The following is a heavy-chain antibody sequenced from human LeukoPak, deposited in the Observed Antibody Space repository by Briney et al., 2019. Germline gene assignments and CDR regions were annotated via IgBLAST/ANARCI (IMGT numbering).Heavy chain of an antibody. Sequence: SETLSLTCAVYGGSFTGNYWTWIRQTPGKGLEWIGEINHSGSTNYNPSLKSRVTISVDTSKNQFSLKLSSVTAADTAVYYCARHCSSTSCYGRLRPFDPWGQGTLVTVSP. CDR1: GGSFTGNY. D-gene: IGHD2-2*01. CDR2: INHSGST. J-gene: IGHJ5*02. V-gene: IGHV4-34*01. CDR3: ARHCSSTSCYGRLRPFDP.